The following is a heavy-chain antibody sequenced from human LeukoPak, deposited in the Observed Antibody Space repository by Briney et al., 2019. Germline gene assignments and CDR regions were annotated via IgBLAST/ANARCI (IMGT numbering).Heavy chain of an antibody. CDR3: ARQRARIQLWSPARYFDY. D-gene: IGHD5-18*01. CDR1: GGSFSDYY. J-gene: IGHJ4*02. Sequence: SETLSLTCVVYGGSFSDYYWSWIRQPPGKGLEWIGEINHSGSTNYNPSLKSRVTLSVDTPKNQFSLKLSSVTAADTAVYYCARQRARIQLWSPARYFDYWGQGTLVTVSS. CDR2: INHSGST. V-gene: IGHV4-34*01.